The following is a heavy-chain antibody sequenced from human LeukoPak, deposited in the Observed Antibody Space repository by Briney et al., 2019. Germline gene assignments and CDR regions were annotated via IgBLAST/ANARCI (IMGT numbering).Heavy chain of an antibody. CDR3: ARERPDFGGFDP. Sequence: SETLSLTCTVSGGSISSYYWSWIRQPPGKGLAWIGYIYYSGSTNYNPSLKSRVTISVDTSKNQFSLKLSSVTAADTAVYYCARERPDFGGFDPWGQGTLVTVSS. CDR2: IYYSGST. J-gene: IGHJ5*02. CDR1: GGSISSYY. V-gene: IGHV4-59*01. D-gene: IGHD3/OR15-3a*01.